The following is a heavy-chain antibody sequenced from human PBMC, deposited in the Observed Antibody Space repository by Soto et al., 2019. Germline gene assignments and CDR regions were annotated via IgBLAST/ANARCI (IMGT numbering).Heavy chain of an antibody. V-gene: IGHV4-39*01. Sequence: SETLSLTCTVSGGSISSSSYYWGWIRQPPGKGLEWIGSIYYSGSTYYNPSLKSRVTISVDTSKNQFSLKLSSVTAADTAVYYCASSVGGNAEYYYYGMDVWGQGTTVTVSS. CDR3: ASSVGGNAEYYYYGMDV. D-gene: IGHD2-15*01. J-gene: IGHJ6*02. CDR1: GGSISSSSYY. CDR2: IYYSGST.